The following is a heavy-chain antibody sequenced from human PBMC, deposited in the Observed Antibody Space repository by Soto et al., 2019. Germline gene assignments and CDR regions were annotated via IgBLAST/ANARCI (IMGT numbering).Heavy chain of an antibody. Sequence: EVQLVESGGGLVQPGGSLRLSCAASGFTFSDRYMDWVRQAPGKGLEWVGRIRNNANSYTTEYAASVKGRFTISRVDSKNSLYLQMNSLKTEDTAVYYCAVIHYGGSYGFTDYWGQGTLVTVSS. CDR1: GFTFSDRY. CDR2: IRNNANSYTT. V-gene: IGHV3-72*01. D-gene: IGHD1-26*01. CDR3: AVIHYGGSYGFTDY. J-gene: IGHJ4*02.